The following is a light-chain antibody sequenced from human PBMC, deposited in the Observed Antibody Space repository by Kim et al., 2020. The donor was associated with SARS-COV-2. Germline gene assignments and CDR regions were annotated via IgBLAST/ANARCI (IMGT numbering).Light chain of an antibody. J-gene: IGLJ1*01. CDR1: KLGDKY. V-gene: IGLV3-1*01. CDR2: RDN. Sequence: VTQGKTFSIPCAGDKLGDKYVSWYQQRPGQSPALVIYRDNKRPSGIPERFSGSNSGNTATLTISGTHAMDEADYYCQAWDSSTFYVFGTGTKVTVL. CDR3: QAWDSSTFYV.